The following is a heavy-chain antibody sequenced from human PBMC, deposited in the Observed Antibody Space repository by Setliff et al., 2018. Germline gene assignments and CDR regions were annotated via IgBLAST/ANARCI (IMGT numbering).Heavy chain of an antibody. Sequence: PSETLSLTCTVSGGSISSSSYYWGWIRQHPGKGLEWIGYIYYSGSTYYNPSLKSRVTISVDTSKNQFSLKLSSVTAADTAVYYCAREGGGSYLNWYFDLWGRGTLVTVSS. CDR3: AREGGGSYLNWYFDL. J-gene: IGHJ2*01. V-gene: IGHV4-31*03. CDR2: IYYSGST. D-gene: IGHD1-26*01. CDR1: GGSISSSSYY.